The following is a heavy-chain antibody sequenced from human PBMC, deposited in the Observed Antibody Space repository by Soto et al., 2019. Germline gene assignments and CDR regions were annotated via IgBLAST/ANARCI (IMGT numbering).Heavy chain of an antibody. CDR3: AKDQYYDILTGYRPLDP. D-gene: IGHD3-9*01. CDR2: ISSSGGST. V-gene: IGHV3-23*01. J-gene: IGHJ5*02. Sequence: GGLRLSCAASGFTFSSYAMSWVRQAPGKGLEWVSAISSSGGSTYYADSVKGRFTISRDNSKNTLYLQMNSLRAEDTAVYYCAKDQYYDILTGYRPLDPWGQGTLVTVSS. CDR1: GFTFSSYA.